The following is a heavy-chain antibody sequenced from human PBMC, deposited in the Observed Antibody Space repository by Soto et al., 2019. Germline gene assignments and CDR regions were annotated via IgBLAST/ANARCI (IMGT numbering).Heavy chain of an antibody. D-gene: IGHD3-22*01. CDR3: AKDYPYYYDSSAFDI. CDR1: GFTFSSYD. CDR2: ISGSGGST. Sequence: GGSLRLSCAASGFTFSSYDMSWVRQAPGKGMEWVSAISGSGGSTYYADSVKGRFTISRDNSKNTLYLQMNSLRAEDTAVYYCAKDYPYYYDSSAFDIWGQGTMVTVSS. V-gene: IGHV3-23*01. J-gene: IGHJ3*02.